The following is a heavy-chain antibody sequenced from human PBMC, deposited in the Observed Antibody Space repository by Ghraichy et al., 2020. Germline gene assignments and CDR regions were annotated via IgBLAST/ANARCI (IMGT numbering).Heavy chain of an antibody. D-gene: IGHD3-3*01. J-gene: IGHJ5*02. CDR2: IYTSGST. CDR1: GGSISSGSYY. V-gene: IGHV4-61*02. CDR3: AREMGITIFGVVISYWFDP. Sequence: SETLSLTCTVSGGSISSGSYYWSWIRQPAGKGLEWIGRIYTSGSTNYNPSLKSRVTISVDTSKNQFSLKLSSVTAADTAVYYCAREMGITIFGVVISYWFDPWGQGTLVTVSS.